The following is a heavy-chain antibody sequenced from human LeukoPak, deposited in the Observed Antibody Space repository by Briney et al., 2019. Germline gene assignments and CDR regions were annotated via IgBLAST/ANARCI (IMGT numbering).Heavy chain of an antibody. CDR1: GFTFDDYG. J-gene: IGHJ4*02. V-gene: IGHV3-20*04. Sequence: PGGSLRLSCAASGFTFDDYGMSWVRQAPGKGLEWVSGINWNGGSTGYADSVKDRFTISRDNAKNSLYLQMNSLRAEDTALYYCARGSTGSYVPGDFDYWGQGTLVTVSS. CDR2: INWNGGST. CDR3: ARGSTGSYVPGDFDY. D-gene: IGHD1-26*01.